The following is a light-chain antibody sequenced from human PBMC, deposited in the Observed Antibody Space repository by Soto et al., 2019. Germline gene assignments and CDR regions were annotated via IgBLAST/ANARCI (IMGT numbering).Light chain of an antibody. CDR1: QSVAANY. CDR2: GAS. Sequence: EVVLTQSPGTLSLSPGERATLSCRASQSVAANYLAWYQQKRGQAHRLLIYGASSRATGTPDRFSGSGSGTDFTLTISRLEPEDFSVYYCHQYGTAPLSFGPGTKVDIK. J-gene: IGKJ3*01. CDR3: HQYGTAPLS. V-gene: IGKV3-20*01.